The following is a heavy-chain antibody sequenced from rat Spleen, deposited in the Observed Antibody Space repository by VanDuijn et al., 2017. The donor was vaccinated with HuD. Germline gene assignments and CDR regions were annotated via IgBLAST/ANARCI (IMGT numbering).Heavy chain of an antibody. CDR1: GFTFSNYG. CDR2: ISTGGGNT. CDR3: AVAGYGY. Sequence: EVQLVESGGGLVQPGRSLKLSCAASGFTFSNYGMAWVYQAPTQGLEWVASISTGGGNTYYRDSVNGRFTISRANSENTVYLQMNSLRSEDTATYYCAVAGYGYWGQGVMVTVSS. V-gene: IGHV5S13*01. J-gene: IGHJ2*01. D-gene: IGHD4-3*01.